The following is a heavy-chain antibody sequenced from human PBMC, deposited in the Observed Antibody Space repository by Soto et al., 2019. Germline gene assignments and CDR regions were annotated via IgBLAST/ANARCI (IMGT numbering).Heavy chain of an antibody. J-gene: IGHJ4*02. CDR1: GFTFSNYG. CDR2: ISYDGSNK. CDR3: ANDGDY. Sequence: QVQLVESGGGVVQPGRSLRLSCAASGFTFSNYGMHWVRQAPGKGLEWVAVISYDGSNKYYADSVKGRFTISRDNSKNTLYLQMNSLRAEETAVYYCANDGDYWGQGTLVTVSS. V-gene: IGHV3-30*18.